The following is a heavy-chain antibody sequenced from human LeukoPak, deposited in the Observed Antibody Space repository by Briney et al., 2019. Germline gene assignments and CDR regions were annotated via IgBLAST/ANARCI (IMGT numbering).Heavy chain of an antibody. V-gene: IGHV4-34*01. CDR3: AREGTTVVSGSYSGY. CDR2: IYYSGST. J-gene: IGHJ4*02. D-gene: IGHD1-26*01. CDR1: GGSFSGHY. Sequence: SETLSLTCAVYGGSFSGHYWSWIRQPPGKGLEWIGSIYYSGSTYYNPSLKSRVTISVDTSKNQFSLKLSSVTAADTAVYYCAREGTTVVSGSYSGYWGQGTLVTVSS.